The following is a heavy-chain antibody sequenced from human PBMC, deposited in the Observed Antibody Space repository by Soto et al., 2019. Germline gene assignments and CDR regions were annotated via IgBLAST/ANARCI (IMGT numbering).Heavy chain of an antibody. CDR2: IIPIFGTA. CDR3: ARDLQWLAPCYYYGMDV. CDR1: GGTFSSYA. Sequence: QVQLVQSGAEVKKPGSSVKVSCKASGGTFSSYAISWVRQAPGQGLEWMGGIIPIFGTANYAQKFQGRVTITADESTSTAYMELSSLRSEDTAVYYCARDLQWLAPCYYYGMDVWGQGTTVTVSS. D-gene: IGHD6-19*01. V-gene: IGHV1-69*01. J-gene: IGHJ6*02.